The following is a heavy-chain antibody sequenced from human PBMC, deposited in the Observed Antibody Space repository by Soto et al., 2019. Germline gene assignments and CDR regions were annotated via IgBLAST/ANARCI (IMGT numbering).Heavy chain of an antibody. CDR3: PRLRDGGWYASDC. CDR1: GLAFSGCG. J-gene: IGHJ4*01. CDR2: IWNDGSKK. D-gene: IGHD6-19*01. V-gene: IGHV3-33*01. Sequence: SWLTVSCGAAGLAFSGCGVHWFGQAPGKKLEWVAVIWNDGSKKYHADSVKGRFTISRDNSKNTLYLEMNSLRAEDTAVYYCPRLRDGGWYASDCWGPAT.